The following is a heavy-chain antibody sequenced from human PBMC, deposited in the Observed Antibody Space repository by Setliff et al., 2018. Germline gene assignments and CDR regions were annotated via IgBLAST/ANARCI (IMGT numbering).Heavy chain of an antibody. Sequence: SVKVSCKASGDSFSNYAIGWVRQAPGQGLEWMGGLIPMFGTPGYAQKFQDRVTITTDESTGTAYVELNSLTSEDTAVYYCARSPALLGIVYLDPWGQGTQVTVSS. V-gene: IGHV1-69*05. CDR2: LIPMFGTP. CDR3: ARSPALLGIVYLDP. CDR1: GDSFSNYA. D-gene: IGHD2-15*01. J-gene: IGHJ5*02.